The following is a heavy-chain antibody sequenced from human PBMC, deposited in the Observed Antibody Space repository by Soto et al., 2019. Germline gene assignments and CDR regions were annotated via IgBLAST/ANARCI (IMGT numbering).Heavy chain of an antibody. Sequence: ASVKVSCKASGDSSSSYAISWVRQAPGQGLEWMGGIMPLFGTANYAQKVQGRVTITADQFTSTVFMEMTSLRSEDTAVYYCARADYDFWSGLGNSWGQGTLVTVSS. D-gene: IGHD3-3*01. J-gene: IGHJ5*02. CDR3: ARADYDFWSGLGNS. CDR2: IMPLFGTA. V-gene: IGHV1-69*13. CDR1: GDSSSSYA.